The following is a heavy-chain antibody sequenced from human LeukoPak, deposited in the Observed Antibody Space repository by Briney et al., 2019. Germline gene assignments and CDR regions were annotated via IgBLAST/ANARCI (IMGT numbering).Heavy chain of an antibody. CDR2: VSSSGSTI. V-gene: IGHV3-11*01. CDR3: AREDYYYGMDV. CDR1: GFTFSDYY. Sequence: GGSLRLSCAASGFTFSDYYMSWIRQAPGKGLEWVSYVSSSGSTIYYADSVKGRSTISRDNAKNSLYLQMNSLRAEDTAVYYCAREDYYYGMDVWGQGTTVTVSS. J-gene: IGHJ6*02.